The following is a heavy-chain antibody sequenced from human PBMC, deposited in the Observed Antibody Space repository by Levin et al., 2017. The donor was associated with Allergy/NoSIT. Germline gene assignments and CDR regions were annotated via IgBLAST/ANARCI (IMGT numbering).Heavy chain of an antibody. D-gene: IGHD2-2*01. J-gene: IGHJ4*02. CDR1: GFTFGDYA. CDR2: IRSKAYGGTT. CDR3: TRAFIVVVPAAFDY. V-gene: IGHV3-49*03. Sequence: GGSLRLSCTASGFTFGDYAMSWFRQAPGKGLEWVGFIRSKAYGGTTEYAASVKGRFTISRDDSKSIAYLQMNSLKTEDTAVYYCTRAFIVVVPAAFDYWGQGTLVTVSS.